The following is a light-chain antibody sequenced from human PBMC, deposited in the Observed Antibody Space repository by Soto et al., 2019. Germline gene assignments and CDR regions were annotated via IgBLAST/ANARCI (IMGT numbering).Light chain of an antibody. CDR1: QSITEK. V-gene: IGKV3-20*01. CDR2: GAS. Sequence: IVITQSPDTLSVSPGESATLSCRASQSITEKVVWYQQKSGQAPRLLIYGASNRATGIPDRLSGSGSGTDFTLTISRLEPEYSAVYYCQQYGSSGTFGQGTKVDIK. J-gene: IGKJ1*01. CDR3: QQYGSSGT.